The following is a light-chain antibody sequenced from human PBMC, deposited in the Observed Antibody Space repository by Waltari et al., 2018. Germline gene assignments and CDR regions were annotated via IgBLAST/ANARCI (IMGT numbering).Light chain of an antibody. CDR1: SSDVGGYNY. V-gene: IGLV2-14*01. CDR2: DVT. CDR3: ASYTSTRSVI. J-gene: IGLJ2*01. Sequence: QSALTQPASGSGTPGQQLTIPSSVTSSDVGGYNYVSWYQQLPCNAPKLMIYDVTRGPSGVSNRFSGSKSGNTASLTIFGLQAEDEADYYCASYTSTRSVIFGGGTRVPVL.